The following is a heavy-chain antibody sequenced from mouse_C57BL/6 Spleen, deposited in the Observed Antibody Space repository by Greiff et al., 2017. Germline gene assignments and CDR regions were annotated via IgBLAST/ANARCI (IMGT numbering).Heavy chain of an antibody. CDR2: IRSKSNNYAT. CDR1: GFSFNTYA. J-gene: IGHJ3*01. Sequence: EVHLVESGGGLVQPKGSLKLSCAASGFSFNTYAMNWVRQAPGKGLEWVARIRSKSNNYATYYADSVKDRFTISRDDSESMLYLQMNNLKTEDTAMYYCVRDYGSSPAAFAYWGQGTLVTVSA. V-gene: IGHV10-1*01. CDR3: VRDYGSSPAAFAY. D-gene: IGHD1-1*01.